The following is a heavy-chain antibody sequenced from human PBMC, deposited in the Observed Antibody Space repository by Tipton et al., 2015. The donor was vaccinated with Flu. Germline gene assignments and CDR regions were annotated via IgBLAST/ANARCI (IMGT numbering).Heavy chain of an antibody. CDR2: IWFDGSKK. Sequence: SLRLSCEASGFSFSSYGMHWVRQAPGKGLEWVAVIWFDGSKKYYADSVKGRFTTSRDDSKSTVYLEMNSLRVEDTAVYYCARPRGVVVVAFDYWGQGALVTVSS. CDR3: ARPRGVVVVAFDY. J-gene: IGHJ4*02. V-gene: IGHV3-33*01. D-gene: IGHD2-15*01. CDR1: GFSFSSYG.